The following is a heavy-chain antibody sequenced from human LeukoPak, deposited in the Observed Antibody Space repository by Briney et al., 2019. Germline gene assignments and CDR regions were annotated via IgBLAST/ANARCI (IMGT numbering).Heavy chain of an antibody. CDR1: GFTFSSYS. CDR3: AALVIPAATSGGFDP. J-gene: IGHJ5*02. CDR2: ISSGSNYI. V-gene: IGHV3-21*06. Sequence: GGSLRLSCAVSGFTFSSYSMNRVRQAPGKGLEWVSFISSGSNYIYYADSVKGRFTISRDNAKNSLYLQMNSLRAEDTAVYYCAALVIPAATSGGFDPWGQGTLVTVSS. D-gene: IGHD2-2*01.